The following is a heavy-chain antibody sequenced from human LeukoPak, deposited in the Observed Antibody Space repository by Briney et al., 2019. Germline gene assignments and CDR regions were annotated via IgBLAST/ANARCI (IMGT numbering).Heavy chain of an antibody. CDR2: TYSRSQWYN. CDR3: ARDTSVTGYAFDI. J-gene: IGHJ3*02. D-gene: IGHD6-19*01. CDR1: GDSVSSNSAT. V-gene: IGHV6-1*01. Sequence: SQTLSLTCAISGDSVSSNSATWNWIRQSPSRGLEWLGRTYSRSQWYNDYAVSVKSRITINPDTSENQFSLQLNSVTPEDTAVYYCARDTSVTGYAFDILGQGTMVTVSS.